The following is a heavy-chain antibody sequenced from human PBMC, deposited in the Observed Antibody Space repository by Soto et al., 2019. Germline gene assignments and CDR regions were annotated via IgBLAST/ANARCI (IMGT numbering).Heavy chain of an antibody. CDR3: ARPVVATISNPDY. CDR1: GFTFSSYA. V-gene: IGHV3-30-3*01. CDR2: ISYDGSNK. Sequence: QVQLVESGGGVVQPGRSLRLSCAASGFTFSSYAMHWVRQAPGKGLEWVAVISYDGSNKYYADSVKGRFTISRDNSKNKLYLQMNSLRAEDTAVYYCARPVVATISNPDYWGQGILVTVSS. D-gene: IGHD5-12*01. J-gene: IGHJ4*02.